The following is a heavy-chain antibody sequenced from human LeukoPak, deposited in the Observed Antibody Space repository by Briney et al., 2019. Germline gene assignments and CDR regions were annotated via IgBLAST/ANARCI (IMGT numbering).Heavy chain of an antibody. CDR1: GFTFSSYA. J-gene: IGHJ4*02. V-gene: IGHV3-7*01. CDR3: ASPRGYGYYFDY. CDR2: IKQDGSEK. Sequence: GGSLRLSCAASGFTFSSYAMSWVRQAPGKGLEWVANIKQDGSEKYYVDSVKGRFTISRDNAKNSLYLQMNSLRAEDTAVYYCASPRGYGYYFDYWGQGTLVTVSS. D-gene: IGHD5-12*01.